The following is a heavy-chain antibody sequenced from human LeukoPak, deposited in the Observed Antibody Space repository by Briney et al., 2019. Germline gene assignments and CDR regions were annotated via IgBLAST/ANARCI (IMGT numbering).Heavy chain of an antibody. CDR1: GFSVRTNY. J-gene: IGHJ4*02. CDR2: IFRDGST. V-gene: IGHV3-53*01. CDR3: ARDFYDFWSGYWV. D-gene: IGHD3-3*01. Sequence: GGSLRLSCAVSGFSVRTNYISWVRQAPGKGLEWVSVIFRDGSTYYEDSVKGRFSISRDNSKNMVYLQMSNLRAEDTAVYYCARDFYDFWSGYWVWGQGTLVTVSS.